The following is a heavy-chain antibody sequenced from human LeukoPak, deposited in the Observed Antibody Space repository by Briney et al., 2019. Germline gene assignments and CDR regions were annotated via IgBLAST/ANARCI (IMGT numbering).Heavy chain of an antibody. J-gene: IGHJ4*02. Sequence: GGSLRLSCAASGFTFSSYWMSWVRQAPGKGLEWVANIKQDGSEKYYVDSVKGRFTISRDNAKNSLYLQMDSLRAEDTALYYCAKDHYDILTGGGFDYWGQGTLVTVSS. CDR2: IKQDGSEK. CDR3: AKDHYDILTGGGFDY. D-gene: IGHD3-9*01. V-gene: IGHV3-7*03. CDR1: GFTFSSYW.